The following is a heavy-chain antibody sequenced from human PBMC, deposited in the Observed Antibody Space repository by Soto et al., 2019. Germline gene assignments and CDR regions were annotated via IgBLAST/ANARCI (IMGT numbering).Heavy chain of an antibody. J-gene: IGHJ3*02. D-gene: IGHD4-17*01. CDR2: IYYSGST. CDR3: ARLYGLDAFDI. V-gene: IGHV4-59*01. CDR1: GGSISSYY. Sequence: QVQLQESGPGLVKPSETLSLTCTVSGGSISSYYWSWIRQPPGKGLEWIGYIYYSGSTNYNPSLKSRVTISVDTSKTQFSLQLSSVTAADTAVYYCARLYGLDAFDIWGQGTMVTVSS.